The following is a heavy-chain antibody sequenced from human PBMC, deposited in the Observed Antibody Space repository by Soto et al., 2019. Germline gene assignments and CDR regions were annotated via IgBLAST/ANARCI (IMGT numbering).Heavy chain of an antibody. D-gene: IGHD3-22*01. CDR1: GFTFSSYG. J-gene: IGHJ4*02. CDR3: VTYDSSGYYGSGFDY. CDR2: IWYDGSNK. V-gene: IGHV3-33*01. Sequence: GGSLRLSCAASGFTFSSYGMHWVRQAPGKGLEWVAVIWYDGSNKYYADSVKGRFTISRDNSKNTLYLQMNSLRAEDTAVYYCVTYDSSGYYGSGFDYWGQGTLVTVSS.